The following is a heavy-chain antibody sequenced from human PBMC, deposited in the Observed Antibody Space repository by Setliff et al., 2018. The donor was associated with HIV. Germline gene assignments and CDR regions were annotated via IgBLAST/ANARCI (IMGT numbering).Heavy chain of an antibody. D-gene: IGHD3-10*01. CDR2: IRYDGSNK. CDR1: GFTFSYYG. CDR3: VKMRGSGSHYSYSFDY. Sequence: GGSLRLSCATSGFTFSYYGMHWVRQAPGKGLEWVAFIRYDGSNKYYADSVKGRFTISRDNSKNTLYLQMNSLRVDDTAVYYCVKMRGSGSHYSYSFDYWGQGTLVTVSS. V-gene: IGHV3-30*02. J-gene: IGHJ4*02.